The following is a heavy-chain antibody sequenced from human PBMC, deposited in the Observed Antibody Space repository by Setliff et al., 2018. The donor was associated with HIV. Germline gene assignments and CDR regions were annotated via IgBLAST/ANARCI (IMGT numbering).Heavy chain of an antibody. CDR1: GDTFTGYT. CDR2: IIPSLGTA. Sequence: SVKVSCKSSGDTFTGYTITWVRQAPGQGLEWMGGIIPSLGTANYAQRFKGRATFTADASTSTVYMELSSLRSEDTAMYYCARDAGYSGSAWNYWGQGTLVTVSS. CDR3: ARDAGYSGSAWNY. J-gene: IGHJ4*02. V-gene: IGHV1-69*13. D-gene: IGHD5-12*01.